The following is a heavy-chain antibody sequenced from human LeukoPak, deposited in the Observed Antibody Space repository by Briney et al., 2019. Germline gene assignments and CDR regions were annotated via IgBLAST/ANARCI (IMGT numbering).Heavy chain of an antibody. CDR1: GFTFNDYD. Sequence: GGSLRLSCAASGFTFNDYDMHWVRQAPGKGLEWVADISYDGSKKYYADSVKGRFTISRDNSKNTLYLQMNSPRAEDTAVYYCAKDVPEHSSVLLQDYGGFDYWGQGTLVTVSS. CDR3: AKDVPEHSSVLLQDYGGFDY. CDR2: ISYDGSKK. V-gene: IGHV3-30*18. D-gene: IGHD6-19*01. J-gene: IGHJ4*02.